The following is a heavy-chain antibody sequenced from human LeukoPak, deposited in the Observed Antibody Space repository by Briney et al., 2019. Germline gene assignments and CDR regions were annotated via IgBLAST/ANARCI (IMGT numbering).Heavy chain of an antibody. V-gene: IGHV3-23*01. CDR1: GFTFSTYS. CDR3: AKDLTAMIRYYFDY. CDR2: ISGSAGSA. J-gene: IGHJ4*02. Sequence: GGSLRLSCAASGFTFSTYSMNWVRQAPGKGLEWVSAISGSAGSAYYADSVKGRFTISRDNSKNTLYLQMNSLRAEDTAIYYCAKDLTAMIRYYFDYWGQGTLLTVSS. D-gene: IGHD5-18*01.